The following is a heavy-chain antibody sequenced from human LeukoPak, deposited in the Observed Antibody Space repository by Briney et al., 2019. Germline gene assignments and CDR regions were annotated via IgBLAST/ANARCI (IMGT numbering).Heavy chain of an antibody. V-gene: IGHV3-21*01. CDR3: AKDSPSRTATTEVPVDY. CDR2: ISSSSTYI. CDR1: GFMFSDYT. D-gene: IGHD1/OR15-1a*01. Sequence: GGSLRLSCAASGFMFSDYTMNWVRQAPGKGLEWVSSISSSSTYIYFANSVRGRFTISRDNAKNSLYLQMNSLRAEDTAVYYCAKDSPSRTATTEVPVDYWGQGTLVTVSS. J-gene: IGHJ4*02.